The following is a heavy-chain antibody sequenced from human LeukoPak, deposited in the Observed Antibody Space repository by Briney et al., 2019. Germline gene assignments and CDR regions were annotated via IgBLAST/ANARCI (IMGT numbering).Heavy chain of an antibody. CDR3: ARGRSGWYKSSSVLDY. J-gene: IGHJ4*02. Sequence: SETLSLTCAVYGGSFSGYYWSWIRQPPGKGLEWIGEINHSGSTNYNPSLKSRVTISVDTSKNQSSLKLSSVTAADTAVYYCARGRSGWYKSSSVLDYWGQGTLVTVSS. V-gene: IGHV4-34*01. CDR2: INHSGST. D-gene: IGHD6-19*01. CDR1: GGSFSGYY.